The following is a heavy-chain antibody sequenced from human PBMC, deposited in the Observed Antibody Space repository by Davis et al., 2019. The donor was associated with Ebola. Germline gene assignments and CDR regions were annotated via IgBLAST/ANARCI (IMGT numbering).Heavy chain of an antibody. D-gene: IGHD1-20*01. CDR3: AITGTLWEDY. J-gene: IGHJ4*02. CDR2: IIPIFGTA. Sequence: SVKVSCKVSGYTLTELSMHWVRQAPGKGLEWMGGIIPIFGTANYAQKFQGRVTITADESTSTAYMELSSLRSEDTAVYYCAITGTLWEDYWGQGTLVTVSS. V-gene: IGHV1-69*13. CDR1: GYTLTELS.